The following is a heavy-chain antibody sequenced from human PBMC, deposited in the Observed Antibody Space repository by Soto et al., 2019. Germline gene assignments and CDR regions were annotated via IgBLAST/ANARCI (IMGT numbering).Heavy chain of an antibody. CDR2: ISAYNGNT. Sequence: ASVKVSCKASGYTFTSYGISWVRQAPGQGLEGMGWISAYNGNTNYAQKLQGRVTMTTDTSTSTAYMELRSLRSDDTAAYYCARVTTMVRVPNYYRMDVWGQGTTVTVSS. D-gene: IGHD3-10*01. V-gene: IGHV1-18*04. J-gene: IGHJ6*02. CDR1: GYTFTSYG. CDR3: ARVTTMVRVPNYYRMDV.